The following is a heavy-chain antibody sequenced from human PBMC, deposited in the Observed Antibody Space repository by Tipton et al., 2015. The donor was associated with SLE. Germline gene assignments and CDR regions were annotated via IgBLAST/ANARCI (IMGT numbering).Heavy chain of an antibody. V-gene: IGHV4-61*02. CDR3: ASYGGSSWGDAFDI. CDR2: IYTSGST. J-gene: IGHJ3*02. D-gene: IGHD6-13*01. CDR1: GGSISRGSYY. Sequence: TLSLTCTVSGGSISRGSYYWSWIRQPAGKGLEWIGRIYTSGSTNYNPSLKSRVTISVDTSKNQFSLKLSSVTAADTAVYYCASYGGSSWGDAFDIWGQGTMVTVSS.